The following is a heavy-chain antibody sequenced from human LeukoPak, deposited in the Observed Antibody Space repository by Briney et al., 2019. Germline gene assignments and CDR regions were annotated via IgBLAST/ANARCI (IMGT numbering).Heavy chain of an antibody. CDR3: ARDPVAGDLFDY. D-gene: IGHD6-19*01. V-gene: IGHV1-2*06. Sequence: ASVKVSCKASGYTFTGYYVHWARQAPGQGLEWMGRINPNSGGTNYAQKFQGRVTMTRDTSISTAYMELSRLRSDDTAVYYCARDPVAGDLFDYWGQGTLVTVSS. CDR1: GYTFTGYY. CDR2: INPNSGGT. J-gene: IGHJ4*02.